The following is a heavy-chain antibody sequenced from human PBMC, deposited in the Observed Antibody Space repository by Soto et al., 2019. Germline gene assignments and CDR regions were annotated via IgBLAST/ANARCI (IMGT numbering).Heavy chain of an antibody. CDR3: AKSILTGHEYYYGMDV. CDR2: INPSVGNT. D-gene: IGHD3-9*01. CDR1: GYSFAAYY. Sequence: ASVKVSCKASGYSFAAYYIHWVRQAPGQGLEWMGIINPSVGNTRYTQNFQGRVTMTRDTSTNSVYLELSSLRSDDTAVYYCAKSILTGHEYYYGMDVWGQGTTVTVSS. V-gene: IGHV1-46*01. J-gene: IGHJ6*02.